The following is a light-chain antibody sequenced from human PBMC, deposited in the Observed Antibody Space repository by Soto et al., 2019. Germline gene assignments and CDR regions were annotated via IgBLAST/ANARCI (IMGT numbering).Light chain of an antibody. J-gene: IGKJ5*01. CDR2: TAS. Sequence: DIQLTQAPSFLSASVGDRVIITCRASQGISNLLAWYQQKPGKAPKLLIHTASTLQSGVPPRFSGSGSGTDFTLTINSLLPEDFATYYCQQRHSYPLTFGQWTRLEI. V-gene: IGKV1-9*01. CDR1: QGISNL. CDR3: QQRHSYPLT.